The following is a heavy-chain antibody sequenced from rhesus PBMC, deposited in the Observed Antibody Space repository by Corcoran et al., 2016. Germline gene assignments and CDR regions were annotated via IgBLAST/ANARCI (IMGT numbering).Heavy chain of an antibody. CDR1: GGSIRSSY. CDR3: ARGRPGDY. J-gene: IGHJ4*01. CDR2: IYGSGSKT. Sequence: QLQLQESGPGLVKPSETLSLTCAVSGGSIRSSYWSWIRQAPGKGLEWIGYIYGSGSKTNYNPALKSRVTLSGETAKNQLSRKLSAVTAADTAVYYCARGRPGDYWGQGVLVTVSS. V-gene: IGHV4-169*01. D-gene: IGHD1-44*02.